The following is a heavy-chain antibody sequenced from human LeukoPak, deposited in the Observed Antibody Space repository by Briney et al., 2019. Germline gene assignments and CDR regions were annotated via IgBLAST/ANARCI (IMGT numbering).Heavy chain of an antibody. Sequence: SETRSLTCTVSGDSISSGDFYWSWVRQPPGKGLEWIAYIHHSGSAFYSRSLKRRVTISVDSSKNQFSLRLTSVTAADTAVYFCARDRAVDAGGIDFWGQGSLVTVSP. CDR3: ARDRAVDAGGIDF. V-gene: IGHV4-30-4*01. J-gene: IGHJ4*02. D-gene: IGHD5-18*01. CDR2: IHHSGSA. CDR1: GDSISSGDFY.